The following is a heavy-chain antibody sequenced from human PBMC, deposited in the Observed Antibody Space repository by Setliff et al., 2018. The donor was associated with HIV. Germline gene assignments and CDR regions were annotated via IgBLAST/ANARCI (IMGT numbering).Heavy chain of an antibody. D-gene: IGHD5-18*01. CDR1: GGSISTYY. V-gene: IGHV4-59*01. J-gene: IGHJ3*02. Sequence: SETLSLTCTVSGGSISTYYWSWIRQSPGKGLGWIGYIYYSGSTKYNPSLKSRLTISVDTSKNQFSLKLRSVTAADTAFYYCARGVTHPPPFGAFDIWGLGTLVTVS. CDR2: IYYSGST. CDR3: ARGVTHPPPFGAFDI.